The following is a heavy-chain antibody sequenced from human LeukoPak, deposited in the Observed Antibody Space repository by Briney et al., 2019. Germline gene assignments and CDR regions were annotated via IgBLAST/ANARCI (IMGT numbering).Heavy chain of an antibody. CDR1: GYTLTELS. Sequence: SCKVSGYTLTELSMHWVRQAPGKGLEWVSAISGSGGSTYYADSVKGRFTISRDNSKNTLYLQMNSLRAEDTAVYYCAKSGGYDSSGYYYVAYYYYGMDVWGQGTTVTVSS. CDR2: ISGSGGST. V-gene: IGHV3-23*01. J-gene: IGHJ6*02. CDR3: AKSGGYDSSGYYYVAYYYYGMDV. D-gene: IGHD3-22*01.